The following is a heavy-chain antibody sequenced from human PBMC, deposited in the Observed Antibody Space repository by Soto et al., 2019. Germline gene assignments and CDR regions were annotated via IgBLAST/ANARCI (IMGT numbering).Heavy chain of an antibody. Sequence: ASVKVSCKASGYTFTSYGISWVRQAPGQGLEWMGWIGAYNGNTNYAQKLQGRVTMTTDTSTSTAYMELRSLRSDDTAVYYCARDVLLWFGDENWFDPWGQGTLLTVSS. CDR1: GYTFTSYG. CDR3: ARDVLLWFGDENWFDP. D-gene: IGHD3-10*01. V-gene: IGHV1-18*01. J-gene: IGHJ5*02. CDR2: IGAYNGNT.